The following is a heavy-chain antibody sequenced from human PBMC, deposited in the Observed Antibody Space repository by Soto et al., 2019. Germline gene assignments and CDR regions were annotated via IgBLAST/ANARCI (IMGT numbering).Heavy chain of an antibody. V-gene: IGHV1-69*12. CDR3: ATTEMGNYYYGLDV. D-gene: IGHD7-27*01. CDR1: GGTFSSYA. Sequence: QVQLVQSGAEVKKPGSSVKVSCKASGGTFSSYAISWVRQAPGQGLEWMGGIIPIFGTANYAQKFQGRVTITADESTCTAYMELSSLRSEDTVVYDWATTEMGNYYYGLDVWGQGTTVTVSS. J-gene: IGHJ6*02. CDR2: IIPIFGTA.